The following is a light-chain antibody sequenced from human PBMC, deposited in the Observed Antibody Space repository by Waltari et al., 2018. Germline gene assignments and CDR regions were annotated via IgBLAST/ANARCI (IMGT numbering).Light chain of an antibody. CDR1: QSVSSSY. V-gene: IGKV3-20*01. CDR2: GAS. J-gene: IGKJ3*01. CDR3: QQYGSSPFT. Sequence: EIALPQSPGTLSLSPGEIATLSCRASQSVSSSYLAWDQQKPGQAPRLLIYGASSRATGIPDRFSGSGSGTDFTLTISRLEPEDFAVYYCQQYGSSPFTFGPGTKVDIK.